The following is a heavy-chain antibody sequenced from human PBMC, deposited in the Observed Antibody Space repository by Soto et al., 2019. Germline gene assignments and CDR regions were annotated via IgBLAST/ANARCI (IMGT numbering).Heavy chain of an antibody. CDR3: AKGGVAGHYYYYYGMDV. CDR2: ISGSGGST. D-gene: IGHD6-19*01. V-gene: IGHV3-23*01. Sequence: GGSLRLSCAASGFTFSSYAMSWVRQAPGKGLEWVSAISGSGGSTYYADSVKGRFTISRDNSKNTLYLQMNSLRAEDTAVYYCAKGGVAGHYYYYYGMDVWGQGTTVTVSS. J-gene: IGHJ6*02. CDR1: GFTFSSYA.